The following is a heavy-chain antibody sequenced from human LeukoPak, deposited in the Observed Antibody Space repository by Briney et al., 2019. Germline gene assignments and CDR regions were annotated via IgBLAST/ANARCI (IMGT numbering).Heavy chain of an antibody. CDR3: ARSRWPEDY. Sequence: GGSLRLSCAASGFTFTNYWMSWVRQAPGKGLESVANINQDGTDTNYVDSVKGRFTISRDNAKNSVYLQMNGLRAEDTAVYYCARSRWPEDYWGQGTLVTVSS. CDR1: GFTFTNYW. CDR2: INQDGTDT. D-gene: IGHD4-23*01. V-gene: IGHV3-7*01. J-gene: IGHJ4*02.